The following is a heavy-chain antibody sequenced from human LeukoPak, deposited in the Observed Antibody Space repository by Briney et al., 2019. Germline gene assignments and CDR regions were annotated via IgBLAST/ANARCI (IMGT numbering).Heavy chain of an antibody. J-gene: IGHJ4*02. CDR1: GYTFTSYD. V-gene: IGHV1-8*01. Sequence: ASVKVSCKASGYTFTSYDINWVRQAAGHGLEWMGWMNPNSGNTGYAQKFQGRVTMTRNTSISTAYMELSSLRSEDTAVYYCARGQSITMARGVKITYFDYWGQGTLVTVSS. CDR2: MNPNSGNT. CDR3: ARGQSITMARGVKITYFDY. D-gene: IGHD3-10*01.